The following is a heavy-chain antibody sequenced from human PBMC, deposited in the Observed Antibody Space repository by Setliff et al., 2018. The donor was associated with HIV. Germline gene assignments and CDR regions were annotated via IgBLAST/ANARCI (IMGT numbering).Heavy chain of an antibody. D-gene: IGHD6-13*01. CDR3: ARVYSRSWFFFDH. CDR2: IYYSGST. V-gene: IGHV4-39*01. J-gene: IGHJ4*02. CDR1: GGSISSSSYY. Sequence: PSETLSLTCTVSGGSISSSSYYWGWIRQPPGKGLEWIGSIYYSGSTNYNPSLESRVTLSIDTSNNQFSLKLTSVTAADTAVYYCARVYSRSWFFFDHWGQGILVTVSS.